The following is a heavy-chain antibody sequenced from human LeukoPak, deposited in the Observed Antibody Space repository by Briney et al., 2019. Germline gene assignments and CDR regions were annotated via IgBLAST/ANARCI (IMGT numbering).Heavy chain of an antibody. CDR1: VYSFTIYW. D-gene: IGHD5-18*01. J-gene: IGHJ4*02. V-gene: IGHV5-51*01. CDR3: ARKGGGYSSAFDY. CDR2: IYPGDSDT. Sequence: GDSLKISCKGSVYSFTIYWIGWVRQIPGKGLECMGIIYPGDSDTRYSPSFQGQVTISADKSISTAYLQWSSLKASDTAMYYCARKGGGYSSAFDYWGQGTMVTVSS.